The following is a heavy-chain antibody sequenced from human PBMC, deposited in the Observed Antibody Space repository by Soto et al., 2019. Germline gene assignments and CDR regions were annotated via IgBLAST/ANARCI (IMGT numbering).Heavy chain of an antibody. CDR1: GFTFSSYS. V-gene: IGHV3-21*01. J-gene: IGHJ5*02. Sequence: PGGSLRLSCAASGFTFSSYSMNWVRQAPGKGLEWVSSISSSSSYIYYADSVKGRFTISRDNAKNSLYLQMNSLRAEDTAVYYCASEIRNAGKSWFDPWGQGTLVTVSS. CDR2: ISSSSSYI. D-gene: IGHD3-3*02. CDR3: ASEIRNAGKSWFDP.